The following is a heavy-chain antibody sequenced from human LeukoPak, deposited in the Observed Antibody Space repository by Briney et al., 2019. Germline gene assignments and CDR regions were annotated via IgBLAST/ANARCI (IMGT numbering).Heavy chain of an antibody. CDR3: ARDLYTYYFDY. D-gene: IGHD1-1*01. Sequence: PGGSLRLSCVASGFTFRWYGMHWVREAPRKGLERGAVIFFDGSKTYYADSVKGRFTISSDTSKNTGYLQMTSLRPEDTAVYYCARDLYTYYFDYWGQGTLVTVSS. CDR1: GFTFRWYG. CDR2: IFFDGSKT. J-gene: IGHJ4*02. V-gene: IGHV3-30-3*01.